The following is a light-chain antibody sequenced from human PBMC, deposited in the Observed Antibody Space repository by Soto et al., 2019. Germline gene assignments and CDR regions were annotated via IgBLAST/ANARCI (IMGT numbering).Light chain of an antibody. CDR2: DTS. Sequence: EIVLTQAPGTLSLSPGERVTLSCRASQSVSSSSLAWYQQKPGQPPRLLIYDTSTRATGIPARFSGSGSGTEFTLTISSLQSEDFAVYYCQQYNNWPPITFGQGTRLEIK. V-gene: IGKV3-15*01. CDR1: QSVSSS. CDR3: QQYNNWPPIT. J-gene: IGKJ5*01.